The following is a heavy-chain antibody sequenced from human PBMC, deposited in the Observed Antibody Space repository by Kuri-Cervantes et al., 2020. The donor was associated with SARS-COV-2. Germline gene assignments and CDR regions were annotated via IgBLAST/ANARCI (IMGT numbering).Heavy chain of an antibody. Sequence: LSLTCAASGFTFSSYAMHWVRQAPGKGLEWVAVISYDGGNKYYADSVKGRFTISRDNSKNTLYLQMNSLRAEDAAVYYCARGGGIAAAPSGYWGQGTLVTVSS. CDR2: ISYDGGNK. CDR1: GFTFSSYA. CDR3: ARGGGIAAAPSGY. D-gene: IGHD6-13*01. J-gene: IGHJ4*02. V-gene: IGHV3-30*04.